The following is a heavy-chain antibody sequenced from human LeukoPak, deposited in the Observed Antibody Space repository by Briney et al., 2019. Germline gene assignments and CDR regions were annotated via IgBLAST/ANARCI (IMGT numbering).Heavy chain of an antibody. Sequence: GGSLRLSCAASGFSFSSYAMHWVCQAPGKGLEWMAVISYDGSNNYYADSVKGRFTFSRDNSKNTLYVEVNSLRPEDTAVYYCVRDLGIAVAPGYWGQGTLVTVSS. CDR1: GFSFSSYA. V-gene: IGHV3-30-3*01. CDR3: VRDLGIAVAPGY. D-gene: IGHD6-19*01. J-gene: IGHJ4*02. CDR2: ISYDGSNN.